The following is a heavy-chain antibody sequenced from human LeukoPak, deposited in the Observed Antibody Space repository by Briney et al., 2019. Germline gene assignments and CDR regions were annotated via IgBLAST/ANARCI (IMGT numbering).Heavy chain of an antibody. J-gene: IGHJ4*02. CDR3: AKDYDFWSGLDY. CDR1: GFTFDDYA. V-gene: IGHV3-9*01. D-gene: IGHD3-3*01. CDR2: ISWNSGSI. Sequence: SGGSLRLSCAASGFTFDDYAMHWVRQAPGKGLEWVSGISWNSGSIGYADSVKGRFTISRDNAKNSLYLQMNSLRAEDTALYYCAKDYDFWSGLDYWGQGTLVTVSS.